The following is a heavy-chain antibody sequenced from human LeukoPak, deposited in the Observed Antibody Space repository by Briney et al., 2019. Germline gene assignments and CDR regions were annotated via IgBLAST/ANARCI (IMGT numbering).Heavy chain of an antibody. CDR3: AMSGSFDY. Sequence: SETLSLTCAVSGYYISSGYYWGWIRQPPGKGLEWIGSIYHSGSTYYNPSLKSRVTISVDTSKNQFSLKLSHVTAADTAVYYCAMSGSFDYWGQGNLVTVSS. CDR2: IYHSGST. J-gene: IGHJ4*02. V-gene: IGHV4-38-2*01. CDR1: GYYISSGYY. D-gene: IGHD1-26*01.